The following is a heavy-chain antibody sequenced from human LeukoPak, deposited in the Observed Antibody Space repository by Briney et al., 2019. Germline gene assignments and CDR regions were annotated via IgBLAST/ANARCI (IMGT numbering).Heavy chain of an antibody. J-gene: IGHJ4*02. CDR1: GFTFSSYW. Sequence: PGGSLRLSCAASGFTFSSYWMHWVRQAPGKGLVWVSRINSDGSSTSYADSVKGRFTISRDNAKNTLYLQMNSLRAEDTPVYYCARPYYYDSSGYYYYGYWGQGTLVTVSS. D-gene: IGHD3-22*01. V-gene: IGHV3-74*01. CDR2: INSDGSST. CDR3: ARPYYYDSSGYYYYGY.